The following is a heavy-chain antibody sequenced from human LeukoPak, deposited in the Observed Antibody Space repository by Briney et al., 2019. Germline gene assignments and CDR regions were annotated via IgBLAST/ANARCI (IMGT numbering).Heavy chain of an antibody. J-gene: IGHJ5*02. D-gene: IGHD5-12*01. CDR2: ISSFSSYI. CDR1: GFTFSSFS. CDR3: AREGYEVDIVATA. V-gene: IGHV3-21*01. Sequence: GGSLRLSCAASGFTFSSFSMNWVRQAPGKGLEWVSSISSFSSYIYYADSVKGRFTISRDNAKNSLYLQMNSLRAEDTAVYYCAREGYEVDIVATAWGQGTLVTVSS.